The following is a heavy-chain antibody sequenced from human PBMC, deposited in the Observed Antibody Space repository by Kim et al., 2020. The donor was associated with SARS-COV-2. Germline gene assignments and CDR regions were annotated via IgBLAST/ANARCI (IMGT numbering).Heavy chain of an antibody. D-gene: IGHD3-10*01. CDR3: AKDFYYYGSGSYYPDY. J-gene: IGHJ4*02. CDR1: GFTFGSYA. CDR2: ISGDGGST. Sequence: GGSLRLSCAVSGFTFGSYAMHWVRQAPGKGLEWVSLISGDGGSTYYADSVKGRFTISRDNSKNSLYLQMNSLRTEDTAVYYCAKDFYYYGSGSYYPDYWGQGTLVTVSS. V-gene: IGHV3-43*02.